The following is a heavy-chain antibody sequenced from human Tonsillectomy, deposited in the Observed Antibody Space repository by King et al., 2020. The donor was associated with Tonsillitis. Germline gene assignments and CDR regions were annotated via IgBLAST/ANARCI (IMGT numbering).Heavy chain of an antibody. D-gene: IGHD6-19*01. CDR2: IVPIFGTA. CDR1: GGTFSSYA. V-gene: IGHV1-69*01. J-gene: IGHJ4*02. CDR3: ARELSSSGRFDY. Sequence: HVQLVESGAEVKKPGSSVKVSCKASGGTFSSYAISWVRQAPGQGLEWMGGIVPIFGTADYAQKFQGRVTITADESTSTAYMELSSLRSEDTAVYYCARELSSSGRFDYWGQGTLVTVSS.